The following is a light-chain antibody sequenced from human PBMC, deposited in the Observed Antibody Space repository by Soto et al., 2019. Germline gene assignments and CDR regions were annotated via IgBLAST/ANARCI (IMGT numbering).Light chain of an antibody. CDR1: SSDVGGYNY. J-gene: IGLJ2*01. V-gene: IGLV2-11*01. CDR2: DVT. Sequence: SALTQPRSVSGSPGQSVTISCTGTSSDVGGYNYVSWYQQHPGKAPKLMIYDVTERPSGVPDRFSGSKSGNTASLTISGLRAEDEADYYCCSYAGSYTLGAFGGGTKVTVL. CDR3: CSYAGSYTLGA.